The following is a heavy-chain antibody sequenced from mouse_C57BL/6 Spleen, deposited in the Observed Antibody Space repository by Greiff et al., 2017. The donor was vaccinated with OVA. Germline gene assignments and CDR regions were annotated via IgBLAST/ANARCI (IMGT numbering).Heavy chain of an antibody. CDR1: GYTFTSYG. V-gene: IGHV1-81*01. J-gene: IGHJ2*01. CDR3: ARKGLYDYDEGFDY. CDR2: IYPRSGNT. D-gene: IGHD2-4*01. Sequence: QVQLKQSGAELARPGASVKLSCKASGYTFTSYGISWVKQRTGQGLEWIGEIYPRSGNTYYNEKFKGKATLTADKSSSTAYMELRSLTSEDSAVYFCARKGLYDYDEGFDYWGQGTTLTVSS.